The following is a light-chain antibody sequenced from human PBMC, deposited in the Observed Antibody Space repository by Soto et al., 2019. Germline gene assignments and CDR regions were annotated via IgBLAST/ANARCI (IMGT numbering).Light chain of an antibody. Sequence: SSELTQPPSVSVAPGKTARITCGGNNIGSKSVHWYQQKPGQAPVLVIFYEIDRPSGIPERFSGSNSGNTATLTITRVDAGDEADYYCHVWDSDSDHPVFGGGTKVTVL. CDR1: NIGSKS. CDR3: HVWDSDSDHPV. V-gene: IGLV3-21*04. J-gene: IGLJ2*01. CDR2: YEI.